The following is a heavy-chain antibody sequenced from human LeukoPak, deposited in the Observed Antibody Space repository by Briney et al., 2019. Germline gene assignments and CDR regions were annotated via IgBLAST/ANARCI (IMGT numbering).Heavy chain of an antibody. CDR3: ARPRYGTNDAFDI. CDR2: IYYSGST. D-gene: IGHD1-14*01. V-gene: IGHV4-31*03. J-gene: IGHJ3*02. Sequence: PSETLSLTCTVSGGSICSGGYYWSWIRQHPGKGLEWIGYIYYSGSTYYNPSLKSRVTISVDTSKNQFSLKLSSVTAADTAVYYCARPRYGTNDAFDIWGQGTMVTVSS. CDR1: GGSICSGGYY.